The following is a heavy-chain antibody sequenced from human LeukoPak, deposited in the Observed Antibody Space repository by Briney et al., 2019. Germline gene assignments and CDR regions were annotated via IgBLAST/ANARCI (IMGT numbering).Heavy chain of an antibody. CDR1: GFTFSGYS. V-gene: IGHV3-21*01. CDR3: AKLLTYYDFWSGYYREPYYYYYGMDV. J-gene: IGHJ6*02. Sequence: GGSLRLSCAASGFTFSGYSMNWVRQAPGKGLEWVSSISSSSSYIYYADSVKGRFTISRDNSKNTLYLQMNSLRAEDTAVYYCAKLLTYYDFWSGYYREPYYYYYGMDVWGQGTTVTVSS. CDR2: ISSSSSYI. D-gene: IGHD3-3*01.